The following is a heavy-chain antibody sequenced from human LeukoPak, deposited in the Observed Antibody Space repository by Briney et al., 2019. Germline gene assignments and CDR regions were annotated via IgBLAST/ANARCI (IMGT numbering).Heavy chain of an antibody. CDR3: TAGRSDYFDF. CDR2: INHSGST. Sequence: SETLSLTCAVYGGSFSGYYWNWIRQPPGKGLEWIGEINHSGSTNYNPSLKSRVTISVDTSKNQFSLKLSSVTAADTAVYYCTAGRSDYFDFWGQGTLVTVSS. D-gene: IGHD6-25*01. CDR1: GGSFSGYY. J-gene: IGHJ4*02. V-gene: IGHV4-34*01.